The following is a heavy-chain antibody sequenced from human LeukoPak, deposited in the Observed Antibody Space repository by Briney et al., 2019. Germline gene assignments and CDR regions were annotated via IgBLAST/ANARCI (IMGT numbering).Heavy chain of an antibody. CDR2: IKQDGSEK. J-gene: IGHJ4*02. Sequence: GGSLRLSCAASGFTFSSYWMSWVRQAPGKGLEWVANIKQDGSEKYYVDSVKGRFTISRDNANNTLYLQMNSLRAEDAGVYYCARGLTLLGYCSSTSCLMNYWGQGTLVTVSS. CDR3: ARGLTLLGYCSSTSCLMNY. CDR1: GFTFSSYW. D-gene: IGHD2-2*01. V-gene: IGHV3-7*01.